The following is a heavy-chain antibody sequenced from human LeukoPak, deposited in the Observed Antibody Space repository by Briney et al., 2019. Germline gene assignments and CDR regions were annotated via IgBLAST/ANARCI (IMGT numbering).Heavy chain of an antibody. D-gene: IGHD3-10*01. CDR3: ARMPSITRGYFDY. V-gene: IGHV4-39*01. J-gene: IGHJ4*02. Sequence: SETLSLTCTVSGGSLSSSSYYWGWIRQPPGTGLEWIGSIYYSGSTYYNPSLKSRVTISVDTSKNQFSLKLSSVTAADTAVYYCARMPSITRGYFDYWGQGTLVTVSS. CDR1: GGSLSSSSYY. CDR2: IYYSGST.